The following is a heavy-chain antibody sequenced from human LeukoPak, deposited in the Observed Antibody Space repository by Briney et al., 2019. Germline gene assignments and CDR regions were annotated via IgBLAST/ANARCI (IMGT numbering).Heavy chain of an antibody. Sequence: GGSLRLSCTASGFTFSDYWMSWVRRAPGKGLEWVANVKQAGSEKNYVDSVKGRLTISRDNAKNSLYLQMNSLRAEDTAVYYCARVGLGSSFFDYWGQGTLVTVSS. CDR1: GFTFSDYW. V-gene: IGHV3-7*01. CDR2: VKQAGSEK. D-gene: IGHD1-26*01. J-gene: IGHJ4*02. CDR3: ARVGLGSSFFDY.